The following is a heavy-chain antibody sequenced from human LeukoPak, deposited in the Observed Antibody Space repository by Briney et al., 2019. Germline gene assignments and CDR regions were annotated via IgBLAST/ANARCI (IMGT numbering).Heavy chain of an antibody. V-gene: IGHV1-8*01. CDR2: MNPNSGNT. CDR1: GYTFTSYD. CDR3: ASSTTVTGWFDP. J-gene: IGHJ5*02. Sequence: ASVKVSCKASGYTFTSYDINWVRQATGQGLEGMGWMNPNSGNTGYAQKFQGRVTMTRNTSISTAYMELSSLRSEDTAVYYCASSTTVTGWFDPWGQGTLVTVSS. D-gene: IGHD5/OR15-5a*01.